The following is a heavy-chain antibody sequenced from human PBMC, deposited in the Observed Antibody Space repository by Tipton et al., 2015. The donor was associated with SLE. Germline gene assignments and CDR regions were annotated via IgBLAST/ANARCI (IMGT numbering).Heavy chain of an antibody. CDR1: GFTFSSYA. J-gene: IGHJ2*01. CDR2: ISYDGSNK. D-gene: IGHD4-17*01. Sequence: SLRLSCAASGFTFSSYAMHWVRQAPGKGLEWVAVISYDGSNKYYADSVKGRFTISRDNSKNTLYLQMNSLGAEDTAVYYCARVPATNDYGDYGDLTNWYFDLWGRGTLVTVSS. V-gene: IGHV3-30-3*01. CDR3: ARVPATNDYGDYGDLTNWYFDL.